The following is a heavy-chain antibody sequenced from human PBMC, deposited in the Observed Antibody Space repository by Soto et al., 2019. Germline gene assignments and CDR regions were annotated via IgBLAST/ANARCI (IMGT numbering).Heavy chain of an antibody. V-gene: IGHV1-18*04. CDR3: AREVYSQQLVLNFDY. CDR1: GYNFISYG. Sequence: ASVNVSCKASGYNFISYGISWVRQAPGQGLEWRGWINGYNGNTNYAQKLKGRVTMTTDTSTSTAYLELRSLRSDDTAVYYCAREVYSQQLVLNFDYWGQGTLVTVSS. CDR2: INGYNGNT. D-gene: IGHD6-13*01. J-gene: IGHJ4*02.